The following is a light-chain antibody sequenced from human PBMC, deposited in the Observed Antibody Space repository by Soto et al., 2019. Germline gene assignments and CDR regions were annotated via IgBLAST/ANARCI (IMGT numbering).Light chain of an antibody. V-gene: IGKV3-20*01. CDR1: QSLKKTF. Sequence: NVWTQSPGTLSLSPGEIATLSCRASQSLKKTFLSWYQQKPGQAPRPLIYGASSRATGIPDRFSGSGSGTDFTLTISRLEPEDFAVYYCQQYSSSPQTFGQGTKV. J-gene: IGKJ1*01. CDR2: GAS. CDR3: QQYSSSPQT.